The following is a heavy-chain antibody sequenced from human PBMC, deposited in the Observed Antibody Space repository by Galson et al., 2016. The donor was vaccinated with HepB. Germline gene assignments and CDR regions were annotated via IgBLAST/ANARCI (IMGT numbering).Heavy chain of an antibody. V-gene: IGHV5-10-1*01. D-gene: IGHD3-22*01. Sequence: QSGAEVKKPGESLRISCEGSEYSFTTSWIIWVRQVPGTGLQWMGRIDPDNSYINYSPSFEGHVTMSSDKSISTAYLQWSSLMASDTAIYYCARLRYFQGGLGHYYPDDWGQGTRVTVSS. CDR2: IDPDNSYI. CDR3: ARLRYFQGGLGHYYPDD. CDR1: EYSFTTSW. J-gene: IGHJ4*02.